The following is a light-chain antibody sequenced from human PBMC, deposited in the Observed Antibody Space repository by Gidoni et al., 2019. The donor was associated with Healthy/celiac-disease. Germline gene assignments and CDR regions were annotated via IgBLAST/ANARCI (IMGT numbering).Light chain of an antibody. CDR1: QDISNY. J-gene: IGKJ4*01. CDR2: DAS. V-gene: IGKV1-33*01. CDR3: QQYDTLPLT. Sequence: DIEMNQSASSLSASVGGRGTITCKARQDISNYFHWYQQKPGKAPKLLISDASTLETGFPSRFSGSGSGTDFTFTIRSLQPEDISTYYCQQYDTLPLTFGGGTKVEIK.